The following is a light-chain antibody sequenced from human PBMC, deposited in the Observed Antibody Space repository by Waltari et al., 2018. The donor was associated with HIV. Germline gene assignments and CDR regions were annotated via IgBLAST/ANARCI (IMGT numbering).Light chain of an antibody. Sequence: EIVMTQSPPTLSVSPGQRVTLSCRASQSISAKVAWYQQRPGQAPRLLIYEAAIRPTGIPARFSGSGSGTEFTLTISSLQSEDFATYFCQQYDSGPRGITFGQGTMLEIK. CDR3: QQYDSGPRGIT. CDR1: QSISAK. J-gene: IGKJ2*01. CDR2: EAA. V-gene: IGKV3-15*01.